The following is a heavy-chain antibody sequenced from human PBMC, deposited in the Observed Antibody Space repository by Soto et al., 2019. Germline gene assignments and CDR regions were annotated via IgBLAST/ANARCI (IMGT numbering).Heavy chain of an antibody. CDR1: GGSISSSSYY. Sequence: PSETLSLTCTVSGGSISSSSYYWGWIRQPPGKGLEWIGEINHSGSTNYNPSLKSRVTISVDTSKNQFSLKLSSVTAADTAVYYCARGSLIAVAGIWFDPWGQGTLVTVSS. CDR2: INHSGST. D-gene: IGHD6-19*01. J-gene: IGHJ5*02. V-gene: IGHV4-39*07. CDR3: ARGSLIAVAGIWFDP.